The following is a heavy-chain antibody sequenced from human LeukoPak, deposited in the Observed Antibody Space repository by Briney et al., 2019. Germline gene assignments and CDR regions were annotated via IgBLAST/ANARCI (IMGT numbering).Heavy chain of an antibody. CDR2: IYHSGST. J-gene: IGHJ4*02. CDR3: ARDCSSTSCRPN. Sequence: SETLSLTCAVSGGSISSGGYSWSWIRQPPGKGLEWIGYIYHSGSTYYNPSLKSRVTISVDRSKNQFSLKLSSVTAADTAVYYCARDCSSTSCRPNWGQGTLVTVSS. V-gene: IGHV4-30-2*01. CDR1: GGSISSGGYS. D-gene: IGHD2-2*01.